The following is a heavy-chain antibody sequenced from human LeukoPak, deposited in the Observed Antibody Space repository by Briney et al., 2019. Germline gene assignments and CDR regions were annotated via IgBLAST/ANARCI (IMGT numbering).Heavy chain of an antibody. CDR2: ISRSSDYT. Sequence: GGSLRLSSAASGFTFSSYSMNWGRQAPGKGLEWVSSISRSSDYTYYADSVKGRFTISRDNAKNSLYLQMNSLRAEDTAVYYCAVAGLSYWYFDLWGRGTLVTVSS. V-gene: IGHV3-21*01. J-gene: IGHJ2*01. D-gene: IGHD6-19*01. CDR1: GFTFSSYS. CDR3: AVAGLSYWYFDL.